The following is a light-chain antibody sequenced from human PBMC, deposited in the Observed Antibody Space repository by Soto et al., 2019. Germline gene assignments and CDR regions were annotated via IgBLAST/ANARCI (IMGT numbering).Light chain of an antibody. J-gene: IGKJ2*01. CDR2: GAS. Sequence: ENVLTQSPGTLSLSPGDRATLSCRAGQSVTWAYVVWYQQKPGQAPSLLIYGASIRATGVPDRFSGSGSGTDFTLTISRLEPDDFAVYYCQQYVRSPYTFGQGTNLEIK. V-gene: IGKV3-20*01. CDR1: QSVTWAY. CDR3: QQYVRSPYT.